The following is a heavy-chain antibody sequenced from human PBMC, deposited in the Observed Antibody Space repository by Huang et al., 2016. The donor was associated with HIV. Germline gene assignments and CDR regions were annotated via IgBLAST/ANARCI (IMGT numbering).Heavy chain of an antibody. V-gene: IGHV3-74*01. D-gene: IGHD3-22*01. CDR1: GLSISSYW. CDR2: INRDGSST. Sequence: EVQLVESGGGLVQPGGSLRLSCAASGLSISSYWMHWVRQAPGKGLVWVSRINRDGSSTSYAESVKGRFTISRDNAKNTLYLQMNSLRAEDTAVYYCARDPRIQSWLNFFDYWGQGTLVSVSS. J-gene: IGHJ4*02. CDR3: ARDPRIQSWLNFFDY.